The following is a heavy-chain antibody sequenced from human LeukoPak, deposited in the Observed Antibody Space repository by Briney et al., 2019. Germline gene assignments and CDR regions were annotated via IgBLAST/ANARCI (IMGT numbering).Heavy chain of an antibody. CDR1: GLMFSNYA. J-gene: IGHJ4*02. D-gene: IGHD2-2*01. CDR2: ISSSSSYI. Sequence: PGGSLRLSCAASGLMFSNYAMNWVRQAPGKGLEWVSSISSSSSYIYYADSVKGRFTISRDNAKNSLYLQMNSLRAEDTAVYYCATPYQLYVGYWGQGTLVTVSS. CDR3: ATPYQLYVGY. V-gene: IGHV3-21*01.